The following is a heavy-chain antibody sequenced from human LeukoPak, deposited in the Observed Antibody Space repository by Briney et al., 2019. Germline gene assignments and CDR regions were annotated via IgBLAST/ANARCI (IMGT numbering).Heavy chain of an antibody. CDR3: AKSADEFGDYEEVGSLDY. J-gene: IGHJ4*02. V-gene: IGHV3-30*18. D-gene: IGHD4-17*01. Sequence: PGGSLRLSCAASGFTFRRFGMHWLRQAPVKGLEWVAVLSYDGSDKYYGGSVKGRFIISRDNSKNTLYLQMNSLRAEDTAIYFCAKSADEFGDYEEVGSLDYWGQGTLVTVSS. CDR1: GFTFRRFG. CDR2: LSYDGSDK.